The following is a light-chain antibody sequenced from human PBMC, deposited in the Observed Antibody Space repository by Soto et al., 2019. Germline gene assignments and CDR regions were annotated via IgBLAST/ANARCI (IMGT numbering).Light chain of an antibody. Sequence: DIQLTQSPSLRSASVGDRVSITCQASQGITNYLAWYQQKPRTAPKLLIYGASTLQSGVPSRFSGGGSGTGFTLTLSSLQPEDFATYYCQQLNSYPLTFGQGTRLEIK. J-gene: IGKJ5*01. CDR2: GAS. V-gene: IGKV1-9*01. CDR1: QGITNY. CDR3: QQLNSYPLT.